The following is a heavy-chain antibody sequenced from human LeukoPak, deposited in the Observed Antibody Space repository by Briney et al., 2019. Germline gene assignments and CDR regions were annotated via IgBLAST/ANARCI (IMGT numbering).Heavy chain of an antibody. J-gene: IGHJ4*02. D-gene: IGHD2-2*01. CDR2: ISWNSGSI. Sequence: GGSLRLSCAASGFTFDDYAMHWVRQAPGKGLEWVSGISWNSGSIGYADSVKGRFTISRDNAKNSPYLQMNSLRAEDTALYYCAKTKLVVPAAFDYWGQGTLVTVSS. CDR1: GFTFDDYA. V-gene: IGHV3-9*01. CDR3: AKTKLVVPAAFDY.